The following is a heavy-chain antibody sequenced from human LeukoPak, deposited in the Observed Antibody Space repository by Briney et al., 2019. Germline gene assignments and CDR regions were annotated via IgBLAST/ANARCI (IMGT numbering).Heavy chain of an antibody. CDR2: ISSDGSST. CDR3: ARDGNSKGDFDY. Sequence: GGSLRLSCAASGFTFSSYWMHWVRQAPGKGLVWVSRISSDGSSTSYADSVKGRFTISRDNAKNTLYLQMNSLRAEDTAVYYCARDGNSKGDFDYWGQGTLVTVSS. J-gene: IGHJ4*02. D-gene: IGHD4-11*01. V-gene: IGHV3-74*01. CDR1: GFTFSSYW.